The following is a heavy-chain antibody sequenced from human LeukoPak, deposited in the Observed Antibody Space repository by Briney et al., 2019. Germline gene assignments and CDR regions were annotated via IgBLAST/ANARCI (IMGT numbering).Heavy chain of an antibody. J-gene: IGHJ3*02. CDR3: ARDEYGGNNAFDI. Sequence: SETVSLNCTVSGGSISSYYWSWIRQPPGKGLEWIGYIYYSGSTNYNPSLKSRVTISVDTSKNQFSLKLSSVTAADTAVYYCARDEYGGNNAFDIWGQGTMVTVSS. V-gene: IGHV4-59*12. D-gene: IGHD4-23*01. CDR2: IYYSGST. CDR1: GGSISSYY.